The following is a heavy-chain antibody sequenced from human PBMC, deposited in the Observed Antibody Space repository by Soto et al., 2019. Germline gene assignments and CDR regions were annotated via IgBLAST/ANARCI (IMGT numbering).Heavy chain of an antibody. CDR1: GFSLRSYA. J-gene: IGHJ3*02. CDR3: AKSPPRGYGSGSYYKDAFDI. Sequence: GGSRRRSCAASGFSLRSYAMMWVRRAPGKGLEWVSAISGSGGSTYYADSVKGRFTISRDNSKNTLYLQMNSLRAEDTAVYYCAKSPPRGYGSGSYYKDAFDIWGQGTMVTVSS. CDR2: ISGSGGST. D-gene: IGHD3-10*01. V-gene: IGHV3-23*01.